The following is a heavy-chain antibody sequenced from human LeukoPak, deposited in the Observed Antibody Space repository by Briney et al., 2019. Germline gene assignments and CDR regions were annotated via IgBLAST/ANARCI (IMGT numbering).Heavy chain of an antibody. CDR1: GFTFSDSY. J-gene: IGHJ5*02. CDR3: ARSPGVRRTLWA. Sequence: PGGSLRLSCAASGFTFSDSYMTWIRQAPGKGLEWVANINQDGSEKYYVDSVKGRFTISRDNAKNSLYLQMNSLRAEDTAMYYCARSPGVRRTLWAWDQGTLVTVSS. V-gene: IGHV3-7*01. D-gene: IGHD2-21*01. CDR2: INQDGSEK.